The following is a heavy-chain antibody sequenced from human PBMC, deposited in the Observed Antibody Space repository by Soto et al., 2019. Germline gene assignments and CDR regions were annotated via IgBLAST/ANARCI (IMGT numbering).Heavy chain of an antibody. Sequence: SETLSLTCTVSGGSISSYYWSWIRQPPGKGLEWIGYIYYSGSTNYNPSLKSRVTTSVDTSKNQFSLKLSSVTAADTAVYYCARDHRPTYYDFWSGSRREYYYYYYMDVWGKGTTVTVSS. D-gene: IGHD3-3*01. CDR3: ARDHRPTYYDFWSGSRREYYYYYYMDV. CDR2: IYYSGST. J-gene: IGHJ6*03. CDR1: GGSISSYY. V-gene: IGHV4-59*01.